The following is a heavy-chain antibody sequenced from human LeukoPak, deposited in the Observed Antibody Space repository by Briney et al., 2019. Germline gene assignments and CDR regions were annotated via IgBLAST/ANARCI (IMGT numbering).Heavy chain of an antibody. V-gene: IGHV3-43D*03. D-gene: IGHD2-2*01. CDR3: AKDAASNYFYYMDV. Sequence: GGSLRLSCAASGFTFDDYAMHWVRQAPGKGLEWVSLISWDADNTYYADSVKGRFTISRDNSKNSLYLQMNSLRAEDTALYYCAKDAASNYFYYMDVWGKGTTVTVSS. J-gene: IGHJ6*03. CDR1: GFTFDDYA. CDR2: ISWDADNT.